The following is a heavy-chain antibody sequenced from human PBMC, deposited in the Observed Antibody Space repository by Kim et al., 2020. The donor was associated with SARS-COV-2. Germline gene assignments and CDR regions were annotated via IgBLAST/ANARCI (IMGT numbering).Heavy chain of an antibody. D-gene: IGHD2-15*01. CDR1: GFTFSSYE. Sequence: GGSLRLSCAASGFTFSSYEMHWVRQAPGKGLEWVSYISSSGSTIYYADSVKGRFTISRDNAKNSLYLQMNSLRAEDTAVYYCARDGGAYYFDYWGQGTLITVSS. CDR3: ARDGGAYYFDY. CDR2: ISSSGSTI. V-gene: IGHV3-48*03. J-gene: IGHJ4*02.